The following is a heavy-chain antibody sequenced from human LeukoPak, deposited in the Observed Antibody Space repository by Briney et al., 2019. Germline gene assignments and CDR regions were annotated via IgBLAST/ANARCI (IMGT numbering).Heavy chain of an antibody. D-gene: IGHD6-13*01. CDR2: ISAYNGNT. Sequence: ASVKVSCKASGYTFTSYGISWVRQAPGQRLEWMGWISAYNGNTNYAQKLQGRVTMTTDTSTSTAYMELRSLRSDDTAVYYCARDSEAAAGDTQVAFDIWGQGTMVTVSS. CDR1: GYTFTSYG. CDR3: ARDSEAAAGDTQVAFDI. J-gene: IGHJ3*02. V-gene: IGHV1-18*01.